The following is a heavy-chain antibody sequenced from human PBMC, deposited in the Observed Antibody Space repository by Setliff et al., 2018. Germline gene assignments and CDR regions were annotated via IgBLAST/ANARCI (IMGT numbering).Heavy chain of an antibody. CDR1: GVSIRSYY. Sequence: SETLSLTCTVSGVSIRSYYWSWIRQPPGKGLEWIGYIFYSGSTNYNPSLQSRVSISVDTSKNQLSLKLDSLTAADTAVYFCARLPRTVTHFDYWGQGALVTVSS. CDR2: IFYSGST. D-gene: IGHD4-17*01. J-gene: IGHJ4*02. V-gene: IGHV4-59*01. CDR3: ARLPRTVTHFDY.